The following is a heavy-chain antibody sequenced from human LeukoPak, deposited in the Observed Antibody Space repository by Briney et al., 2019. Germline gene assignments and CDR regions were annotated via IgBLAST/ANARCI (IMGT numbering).Heavy chain of an antibody. Sequence: SETLSLTCTVSGGSISSYYWSWIRQPPGKGLEWIGYIYYSGNPNYNPSLKSRVTISVDTSKNQFSLKLSSVTAADTAVYYCAREGYCSSTSCYSFDPWGQGTLVTVSS. CDR3: AREGYCSSTSCYSFDP. D-gene: IGHD2-2*01. V-gene: IGHV4-59*01. J-gene: IGHJ5*02. CDR2: IYYSGNP. CDR1: GGSISSYY.